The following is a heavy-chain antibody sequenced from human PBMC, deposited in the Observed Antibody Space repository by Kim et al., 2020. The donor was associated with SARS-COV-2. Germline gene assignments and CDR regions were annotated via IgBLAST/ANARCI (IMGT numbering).Heavy chain of an antibody. CDR3: ARDRGYCSGGSCYWVYWYFDL. Sequence: SETLSLTCAVYGGSFSGYYWSWIRQPPGKGLEWIGEINHSGSTNYNPSLKSRVTISVDTSKNQFSLKLSSVTAADTAVYYCARDRGYCSGGSCYWVYWYFDLWGRGTLVTVSS. J-gene: IGHJ2*01. CDR1: GGSFSGYY. D-gene: IGHD2-15*01. CDR2: INHSGST. V-gene: IGHV4-34*01.